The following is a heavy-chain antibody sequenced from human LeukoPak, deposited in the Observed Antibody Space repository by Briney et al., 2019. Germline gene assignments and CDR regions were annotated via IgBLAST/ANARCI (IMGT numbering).Heavy chain of an antibody. CDR2: INSDGGTT. V-gene: IGHV3-74*01. CDR1: GFTFSTYW. D-gene: IGHD3-22*01. CDR3: ARSREYYYDSSGYYYRYYFDY. Sequence: GGSLRLSCAASGFTFSTYWMHWFRQAPGKGLVWVSRINSDGGTTSYADSVKGRFTISRDNAKNTLFLQMNSLRADDTAVYYCARSREYYYDSSGYYYRYYFDYWGQGALVTVSS. J-gene: IGHJ4*02.